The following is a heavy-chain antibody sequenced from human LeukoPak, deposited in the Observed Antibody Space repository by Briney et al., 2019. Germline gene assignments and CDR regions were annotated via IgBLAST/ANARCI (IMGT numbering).Heavy chain of an antibody. CDR2: INPNSGGT. Sequence: GASVKVSCKASGYTFTGYYTHWVRQAPGQGLEWMGWINPNSGGTNYAQKFQGRVTMTRDTSISTAYMELSRLRSDDTAVYYCARVSEQDYGILLAYYYGMDVSGPRTTVTASS. V-gene: IGHV1-2*02. CDR1: GYTFTGYY. D-gene: IGHD4-17*01. CDR3: ARVSEQDYGILLAYYYGMDV. J-gene: IGHJ6*01.